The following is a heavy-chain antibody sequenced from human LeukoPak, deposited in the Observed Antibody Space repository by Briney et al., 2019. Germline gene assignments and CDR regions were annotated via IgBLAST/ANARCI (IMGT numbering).Heavy chain of an antibody. CDR3: TRRAVAGENWFDP. CDR1: GFTFSGSA. Sequence: GGSLRLSCAASGFTFSGSAMHWVRQASGKGLEWVGRIRSKANSYATAYAASVKGRFTISRDDSKNTAYLQMNSLKTEDTAVYYCTRRAVAGENWFDPWGQGTLVTVSS. V-gene: IGHV3-73*01. CDR2: IRSKANSYAT. J-gene: IGHJ5*02. D-gene: IGHD6-19*01.